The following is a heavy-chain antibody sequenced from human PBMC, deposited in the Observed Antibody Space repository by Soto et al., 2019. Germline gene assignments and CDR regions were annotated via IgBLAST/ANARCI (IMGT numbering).Heavy chain of an antibody. J-gene: IGHJ6*02. CDR1: GGSFSDYV. V-gene: IGHV4-34*01. Sequence: SETKSVTCAVYGGSFSDYVWSWIRQTPGKGLEWIGEINHSGSTNYNPSLKSRVTISVDTSKNQFSLKLSSVTAADTAVYYCARRGGYDILTGYYRGAAGGMDVWGQGTTVTVSS. CDR3: ARRGGYDILTGYYRGAAGGMDV. CDR2: INHSGST. D-gene: IGHD3-9*01.